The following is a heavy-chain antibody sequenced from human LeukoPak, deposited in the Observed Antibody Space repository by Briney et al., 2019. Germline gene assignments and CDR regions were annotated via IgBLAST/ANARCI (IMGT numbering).Heavy chain of an antibody. V-gene: IGHV2-5*01. CDR3: VYSNYGSGSSEANYYYYYGMDV. CDR1: EFSLSTRGKG. J-gene: IGHJ6*02. Sequence: SGPTLLKPTQTLTLTCTFTEFSLSTRGKGVGWIPHPPGKALELLAPIYGKDGNRYSSYLKSRLTITMDTSKKQVVLTMTKVDSVDTVSYYCVYSNYGSGSSEANYYYYYGMDVWGQGNTVTVSS. D-gene: IGHD3-10*01. CDR2: IYGKDGN.